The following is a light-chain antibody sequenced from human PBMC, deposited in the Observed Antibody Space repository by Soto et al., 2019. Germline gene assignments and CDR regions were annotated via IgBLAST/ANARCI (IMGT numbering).Light chain of an antibody. Sequence: DIQLTQSPSFLSASVGDRVTITCRASQGIYNYLAWYQQKPGKAPNLLMYAASTLQRGVPSRFSGSGSGTEFTLTISSLQPEDFATYYCQQLSSSPLTFGGGTKVEIK. CDR2: AAS. J-gene: IGKJ4*01. CDR3: QQLSSSPLT. V-gene: IGKV1-9*01. CDR1: QGIYNY.